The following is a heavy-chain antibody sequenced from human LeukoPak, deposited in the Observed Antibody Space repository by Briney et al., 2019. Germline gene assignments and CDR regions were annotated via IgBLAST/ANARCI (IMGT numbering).Heavy chain of an antibody. CDR3: ARRTIQAGTPFDS. D-gene: IGHD4/OR15-4a*01. Sequence: SETLSLTCAVYGGSFSGYYWSWIRQPPGKGLEWIGEINHSGSTNYNPSLKSRVTISVDTSKNQFSLKLSSVTAADTAVYYCARRTIQAGTPFDSWGQGTLVTVSS. CDR2: INHSGST. V-gene: IGHV4-34*01. CDR1: GGSFSGYY. J-gene: IGHJ4*02.